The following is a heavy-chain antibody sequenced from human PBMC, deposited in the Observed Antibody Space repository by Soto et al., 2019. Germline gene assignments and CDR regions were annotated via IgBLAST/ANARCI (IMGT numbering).Heavy chain of an antibody. Sequence: GGSLRLSCAASGFTFSSYAMSWVRQAPGKGLEWVSAISGSGGSTYYADSVKGRFTISRDNSKNTLYLQMNSLRAEDTAVYYCAKTEGRWLQLSWFDPWGQGTLVTVSS. J-gene: IGHJ5*02. CDR1: GFTFSSYA. D-gene: IGHD5-12*01. V-gene: IGHV3-23*01. CDR2: ISGSGGST. CDR3: AKTEGRWLQLSWFDP.